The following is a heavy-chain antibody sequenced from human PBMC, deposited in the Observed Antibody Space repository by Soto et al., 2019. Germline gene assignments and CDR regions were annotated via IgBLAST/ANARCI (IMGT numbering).Heavy chain of an antibody. D-gene: IGHD1-1*01. CDR3: ARGGMVIIPTATAFDY. V-gene: IGHV4-4*07. CDR2: IYASGST. Sequence: ETLSLTCSVSGGSISPYYWSWIRQPAGKGLEWIGRIYASGSTNYNPSLKSRVTMSVATSKNQFSLKLTSVTAADTATYYCARGGMVIIPTATAFDYWGQGTLVTVSS. CDR1: GGSISPYY. J-gene: IGHJ4*02.